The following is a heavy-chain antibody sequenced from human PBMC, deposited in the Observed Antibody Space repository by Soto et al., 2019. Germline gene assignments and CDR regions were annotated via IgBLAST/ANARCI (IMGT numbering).Heavy chain of an antibody. CDR3: ATFLGLGGPGTFYC. CDR1: GFTFDNAW. CDR2: IKSKTHGGTT. D-gene: IGHD1-26*01. J-gene: IGHJ4*02. V-gene: IGHV3-15*01. Sequence: EVQLVESGGGLVKPGGSLRLSCAASGFTFDNAWMSWFRQAPGKGLEWVGRIKSKTHGGTTEYAAAVKGRFTISRDDSKNSLYLQMNRLKTEDTGVYSCATFLGLGGPGTFYCWGQGTLVTVSS.